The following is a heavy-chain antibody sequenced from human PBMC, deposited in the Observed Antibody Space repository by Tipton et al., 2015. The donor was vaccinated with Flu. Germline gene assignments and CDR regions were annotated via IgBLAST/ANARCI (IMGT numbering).Heavy chain of an antibody. CDR2: INPSGGST. J-gene: IGHJ5*02. CDR1: GYTFTSYY. Sequence: QVQLVQSGAEVKKPGASVKVSCKASGYTFTSYYMHWVRQAPGQGLEWMGIINPSGGSTSYAQKFQGRVTMTRDTSTSTVYMELSSLRSEDTAVYYCARDLLAVAGTAWFAPWGQGTLVTVSS. CDR3: ARDLLAVAGTAWFAP. D-gene: IGHD6-19*01. V-gene: IGHV1-46*01.